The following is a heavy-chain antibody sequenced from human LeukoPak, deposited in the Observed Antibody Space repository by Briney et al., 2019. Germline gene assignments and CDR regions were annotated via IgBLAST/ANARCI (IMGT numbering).Heavy chain of an antibody. CDR2: IYYSGST. Sequence: SETLSLTCTVSGGSISSGGYYWSWIRQHPGKGLEWIGYIYYSGSTCYNPSLKSRVTISVDTSKNQFSLKLSSVTAADTAVYYCARVGYCSGGSCYKNAFDIWGQGTMVTVSS. CDR3: ARVGYCSGGSCYKNAFDI. V-gene: IGHV4-31*03. CDR1: GGSISSGGYY. J-gene: IGHJ3*02. D-gene: IGHD2-15*01.